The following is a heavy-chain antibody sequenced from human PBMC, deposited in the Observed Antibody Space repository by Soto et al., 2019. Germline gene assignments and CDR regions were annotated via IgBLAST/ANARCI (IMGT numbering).Heavy chain of an antibody. CDR2: ISGSSTTI. D-gene: IGHD1-7*01. CDR1: GFTLSRYS. Sequence: VQLVESGGDLVQPGGSLRLSCAASGFTLSRYSMNWVRQAPGKGPEWLSYISGSSTTIHNADSVKGRFTISRDTAKNSLYLQMNSLRAEDTAVYYCARDIVTGTRPDAFDIWGQGTMVTVSS. CDR3: ARDIVTGTRPDAFDI. V-gene: IGHV3-48*01. J-gene: IGHJ3*02.